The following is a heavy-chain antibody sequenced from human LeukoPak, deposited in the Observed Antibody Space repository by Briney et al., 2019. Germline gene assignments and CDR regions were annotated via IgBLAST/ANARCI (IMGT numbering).Heavy chain of an antibody. CDR3: AKAGVIVPTIVLDY. Sequence: GGSLRLYCAASGFTFSSYAMNWVRQAPGKGLEWVSGISGSGGSTYYADSVKGRFTISRDNSKNTLSLQMNSLRVEDTAVYYCAKAGVIVPTIVLDYWGQGTLVTVSS. CDR1: GFTFSSYA. D-gene: IGHD5-12*01. J-gene: IGHJ4*02. CDR2: ISGSGGST. V-gene: IGHV3-23*01.